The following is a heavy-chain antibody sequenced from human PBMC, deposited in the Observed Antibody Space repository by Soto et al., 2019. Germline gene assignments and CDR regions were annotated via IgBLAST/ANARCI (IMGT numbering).Heavy chain of an antibody. CDR2: IYSGGYT. CDR1: GFTVSNNY. CDR3: ATQPGGGGY. Sequence: EVQLVESGGGLIQPGGSLRLSCAVSGFTVSNNYMSWVRQAPGKGLEGVSVIYSGGYTAYGDSVKGRFTISRDNSKNTQNLQIKTLGARATAVYYGATQPGGGGYWGQGTLVTVSS. J-gene: IGHJ4*02. D-gene: IGHD3-10*01. V-gene: IGHV3-53*01.